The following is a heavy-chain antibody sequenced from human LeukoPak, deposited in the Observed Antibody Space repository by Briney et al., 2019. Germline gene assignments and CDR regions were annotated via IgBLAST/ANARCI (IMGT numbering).Heavy chain of an antibody. CDR3: AKRSAYGGNGNYFDY. V-gene: IGHV3-23*01. Sequence: GGSLRLSCPASGFTFSSYGMSWVRQAPGKGLEWVSTISGRDTNTYYADSVEGRFIISRDNSKNTLYLHMNSLRAEDTAVYYCAKRSAYGGNGNYFDYWGQGTPVTVSS. D-gene: IGHD4-23*01. J-gene: IGHJ4*02. CDR2: ISGRDTNT. CDR1: GFTFSSYG.